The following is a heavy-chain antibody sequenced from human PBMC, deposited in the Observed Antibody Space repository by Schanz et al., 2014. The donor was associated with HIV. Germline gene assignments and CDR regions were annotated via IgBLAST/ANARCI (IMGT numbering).Heavy chain of an antibody. CDR3: VRDRSRGCTAFDY. J-gene: IGHJ4*02. V-gene: IGHV3-7*01. CDR1: GFTFSSYW. D-gene: IGHD2-8*02. Sequence: EVQLVESGGGLVQPGGSLRLSCAASGFTFSSYWMTWVRQAPGKGLEWVANIKQDGSVKSYPDSVQGRFTVSRDNAKNSLFLQMNSLRVEDTAVYYCVRDRSRGCTAFDYWGQGILVTVSS. CDR2: IKQDGSVK.